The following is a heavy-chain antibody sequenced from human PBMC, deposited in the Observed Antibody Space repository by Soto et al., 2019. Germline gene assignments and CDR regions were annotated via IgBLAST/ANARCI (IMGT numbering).Heavy chain of an antibody. CDR3: AKKAQDDLCADAFDI. CDR2: ISWNSGSI. Sequence: HPWGSLRLSCAASGFTFDDYAMHWVRQAPGKGLEWVSGISWNSGSIGYADSVKGRFTISRDNAKNSLYLQMNSLRAEDTALYYCAKKAQDDLCADAFDIWGQGTMVTVSS. J-gene: IGHJ3*02. D-gene: IGHD2-2*01. V-gene: IGHV3-9*01. CDR1: GFTFDDYA.